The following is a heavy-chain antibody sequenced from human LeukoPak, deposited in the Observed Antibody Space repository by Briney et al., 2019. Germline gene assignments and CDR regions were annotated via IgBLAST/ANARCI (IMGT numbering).Heavy chain of an antibody. Sequence: SETLSLTCAVYGGSFSGYYWSWIRQPPGKGLEWIGEINHSGSTNYNPSLKSRVTISVDTSKNQFSLKLSSVTAADTAVYYCARGGYYYDSSGYYYHHWGQGTLVTVSS. CDR2: INHSGST. CDR3: ARGGYYYDSSGYYYHH. V-gene: IGHV4-34*01. CDR1: GGSFSGYY. D-gene: IGHD3-22*01. J-gene: IGHJ1*01.